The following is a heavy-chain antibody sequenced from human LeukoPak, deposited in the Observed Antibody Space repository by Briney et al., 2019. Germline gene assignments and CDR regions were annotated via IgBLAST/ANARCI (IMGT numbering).Heavy chain of an antibody. Sequence: GGSLRLSCAASGFTFSSYWMHWVRQAPGKGLLWVSRINSDGTTTYYADSVKGRFTISRDNAKNTLYLQMNSLRAEDTAVYYCARGNYYGMDVWGQGTAVTVSS. CDR3: ARGNYYGMDV. CDR2: INSDGTTT. J-gene: IGHJ6*02. V-gene: IGHV3-74*01. CDR1: GFTFSSYW.